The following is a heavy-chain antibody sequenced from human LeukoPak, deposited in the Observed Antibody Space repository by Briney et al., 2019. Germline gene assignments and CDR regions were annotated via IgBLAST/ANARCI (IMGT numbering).Heavy chain of an antibody. J-gene: IGHJ4*02. D-gene: IGHD2-2*02. Sequence: PSETLSLTCTVSGGSISSYYWSWIRQPPGKGLEWIGSIYYSGSTYYNPSLKSRVTISVDTSKNQFSLKLSSVTAADTAVYYCAREYQLLYDYWGQGTLVTVSS. CDR1: GGSISSYY. V-gene: IGHV4-59*05. CDR2: IYYSGST. CDR3: AREYQLLYDY.